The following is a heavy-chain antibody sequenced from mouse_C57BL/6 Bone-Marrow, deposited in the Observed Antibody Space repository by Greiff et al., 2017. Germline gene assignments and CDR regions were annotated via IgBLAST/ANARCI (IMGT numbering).Heavy chain of an antibody. J-gene: IGHJ4*01. CDR2: IYPGRGST. D-gene: IGHD2-5*01. CDR1: GYTFTSYW. Sequence: QVQLQQPGAELVKPGASVKMSCKASGYTFTSYWITWVKQRPGQGLEWIGDIYPGRGSTNYNEKFKSKATLTVDTSSSTAYMQLSSLTSEDSAVYYCARPAYYSNLYAMDYWGQGTSVTVSS. V-gene: IGHV1-55*01. CDR3: ARPAYYSNLYAMDY.